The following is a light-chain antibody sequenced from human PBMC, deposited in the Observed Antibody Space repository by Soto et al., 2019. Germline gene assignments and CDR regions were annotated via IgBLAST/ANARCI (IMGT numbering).Light chain of an antibody. J-gene: IGLJ1*01. Sequence: QSVLTQPASVSGSPGQSITTSCTGTSSDVGGYNYVSWYQQHPGKTTKLMIYDVSNRPSGVSNRFSGSKSGNTASLTISGLQAEDEADYYCSAYTSSSLYVFGTGTKVTVL. CDR3: SAYTSSSLYV. V-gene: IGLV2-14*01. CDR2: DVS. CDR1: SSDVGGYNY.